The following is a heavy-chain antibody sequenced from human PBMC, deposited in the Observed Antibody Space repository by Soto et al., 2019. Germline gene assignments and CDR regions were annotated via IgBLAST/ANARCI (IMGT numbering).Heavy chain of an antibody. CDR3: ARDGYYDSSKEFDY. J-gene: IGHJ4*02. CDR2: ISAYNGNT. Sequence: GASVKVSCKASGYTFTSYGISWVRQAPGQGIEWMGWISAYNGNTNYAQKLQGRVTMTTDTSTSTAYMELSSLRSDDTAVYYCARDGYYDSSKEFDYWGQGTLVTVSS. D-gene: IGHD3-22*01. V-gene: IGHV1-18*04. CDR1: GYTFTSYG.